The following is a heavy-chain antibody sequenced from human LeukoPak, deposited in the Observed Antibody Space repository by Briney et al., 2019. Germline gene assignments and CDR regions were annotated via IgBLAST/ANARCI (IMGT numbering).Heavy chain of an antibody. J-gene: IGHJ3*02. CDR3: ARASVIVVVMTYDAFDI. CDR2: IIPIFGTA. Sequence: GSPVKVSCKASGGTFSSYAISWVQQAPGQGLEWMGGIIPIFGTANYAQKFQGRVTITADESTSTAYMELSSLRSEDTAVYYCARASVIVVVMTYDAFDIWGQGTMVTVSS. CDR1: GGTFSSYA. V-gene: IGHV1-69*01. D-gene: IGHD3-22*01.